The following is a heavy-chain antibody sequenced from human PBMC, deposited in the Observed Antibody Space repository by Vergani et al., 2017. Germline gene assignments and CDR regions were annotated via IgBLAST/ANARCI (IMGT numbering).Heavy chain of an antibody. CDR1: GGTFSSYA. J-gene: IGHJ3*02. CDR3: AGDYYYDSSGYHGNAFDI. Sequence: QVQLVQSGAEVKKPGSSVKVSCKASGGTFSSYAISWVRQAPGQGLEWMGGIIPIFGTANYAQKLQVRGTMTTDTSTSTAYMELRSLGSDDTAVYYCAGDYYYDSSGYHGNAFDIWGQGTMVTVSS. D-gene: IGHD3-22*01. CDR2: IIPIFGTA. V-gene: IGHV1-69*06.